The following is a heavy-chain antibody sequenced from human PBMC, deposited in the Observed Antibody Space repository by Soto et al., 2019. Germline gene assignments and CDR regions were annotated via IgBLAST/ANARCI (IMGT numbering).Heavy chain of an antibody. CDR3: ARTYYYDRSGYYYNFY. J-gene: IGHJ4*02. D-gene: IGHD3-22*01. CDR1: GFPFSSYW. V-gene: IGHV3-7*01. Sequence: GGSLRLSCAASGFPFSSYWMSWVRQAPGKGLEWVANIKQDGSEKYYVDSVMGRFTISRDNAKNSLYLQMNSLRAEDTAVYYCARTYYYDRSGYYYNFYWGQGTLVTVSS. CDR2: IKQDGSEK.